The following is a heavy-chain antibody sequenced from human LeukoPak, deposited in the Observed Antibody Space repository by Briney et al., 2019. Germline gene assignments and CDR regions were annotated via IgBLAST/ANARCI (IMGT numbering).Heavy chain of an antibody. V-gene: IGHV1-2*02. Sequence: VASVKVSCKASGYTFTGYYMHWVRQAPGQGLELMGWINPNSGGTNYAQKFQGRVTMTRDTSISTAYMELSRLRSDDTAVYYCARGPGLLGGYYFDYWGQGTLVTVSS. D-gene: IGHD2-21*01. CDR3: ARGPGLLGGYYFDY. CDR1: GYTFTGYY. CDR2: INPNSGGT. J-gene: IGHJ4*02.